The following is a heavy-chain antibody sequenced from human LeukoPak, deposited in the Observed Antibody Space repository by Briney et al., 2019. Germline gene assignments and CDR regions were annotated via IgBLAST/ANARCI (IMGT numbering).Heavy chain of an antibody. CDR2: IIPIFGTA. V-gene: IGHV1-69*13. Sequence: VASVKVSCKASGGTFSSYAISWVRQAPGQGLEWMGGIIPIFGTANYAQKFQGRVMITADESTSTAYMELSSLRSEDTAVYYCAREVYCSSTSCDPDYWGQGTLVTVSS. J-gene: IGHJ4*02. D-gene: IGHD2-2*01. CDR1: GGTFSSYA. CDR3: AREVYCSSTSCDPDY.